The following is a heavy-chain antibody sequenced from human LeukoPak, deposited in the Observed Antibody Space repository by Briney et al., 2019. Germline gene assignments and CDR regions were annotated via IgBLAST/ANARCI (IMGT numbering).Heavy chain of an antibody. CDR3: ASSGYCSSTSCYIFDY. CDR2: INPNSGGT. D-gene: IGHD2-2*02. CDR1: GYTFTGYY. V-gene: IGHV1-2*04. Sequence: ASVKVSCKASGYTFTGYYMHWVRQAPGQGLEWMGWINPNSGGTNYAQKFQGWVTMTRDTSISTAYMELSRLRSDDTAVYYCASSGYCSSTSCYIFDYWGQGTLVTVSS. J-gene: IGHJ4*02.